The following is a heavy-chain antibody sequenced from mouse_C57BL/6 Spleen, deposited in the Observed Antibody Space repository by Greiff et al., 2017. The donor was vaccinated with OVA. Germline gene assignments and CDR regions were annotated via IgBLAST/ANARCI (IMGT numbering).Heavy chain of an antibody. J-gene: IGHJ3*01. Sequence: VQLQQSGPELVRPGASVKLSCKGSGYTFTDYAMHWVKQSHAKSLEWIGVISTYYGDASYNQKFKDKATMTVDKSSSTAYMELARLTSEDSAVYYGAREGSYDYDCRFAYWGQGTLVTVSA. CDR2: ISTYYGDA. CDR3: AREGSYDYDCRFAY. V-gene: IGHV1-67*01. CDR1: GYTFTDYA. D-gene: IGHD2-4*01.